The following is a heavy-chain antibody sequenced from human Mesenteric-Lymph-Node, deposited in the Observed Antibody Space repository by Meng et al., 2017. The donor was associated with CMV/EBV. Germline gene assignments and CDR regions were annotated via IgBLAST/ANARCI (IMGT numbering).Heavy chain of an antibody. V-gene: IGHV4-34*01. CDR1: DESFTDYY. CDR3: AREYSGYEFDY. D-gene: IGHD5-12*01. Sequence: LTCAVYDESFTDYYYTWIRQPPDQGLEWIGEISHSGNTNYNPSLKSRVTISVDTSKNQFSLKLSSVTAADTAVYYCAREYSGYEFDYWGQGTLVTVSS. J-gene: IGHJ4*02. CDR2: ISHSGNT.